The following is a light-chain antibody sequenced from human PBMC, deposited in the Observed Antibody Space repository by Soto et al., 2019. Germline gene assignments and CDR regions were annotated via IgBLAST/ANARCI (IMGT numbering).Light chain of an antibody. J-gene: IGLJ1*01. V-gene: IGLV2-14*01. Sequence: QSALTQPASVSGSPGQSITISCTGTSSDVGGYNYVSWYQQHPGKAPKLMIYEVNNRPSGVSNRFSGSKSGNTASLTISGLQAEDEADYYCSSYATSSTLHVFGTGTKVTAL. CDR3: SSYATSSTLHV. CDR2: EVN. CDR1: SSDVGGYNY.